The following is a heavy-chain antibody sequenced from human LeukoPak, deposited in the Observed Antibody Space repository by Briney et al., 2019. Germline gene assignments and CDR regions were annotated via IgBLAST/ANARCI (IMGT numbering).Heavy chain of an antibody. V-gene: IGHV4-39*01. CDR2: FYYSGST. CDR3: ARKQWVMYYFDS. D-gene: IGHD6-19*01. J-gene: IGHJ4*02. Sequence: PSETLSLTCTVSGGSISISNYYWGWLRQPPGKGLEWIGSFYYSGSTYYNPSLKSRVTISVYTSKSQFSLKLSSVTAADTAVYYCARKQWVMYYFDSWGQGTLVTVSS. CDR1: GGSISISNYY.